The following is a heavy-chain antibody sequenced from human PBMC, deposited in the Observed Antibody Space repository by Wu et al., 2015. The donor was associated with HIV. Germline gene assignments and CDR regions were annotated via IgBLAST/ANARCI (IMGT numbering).Heavy chain of an antibody. CDR3: ARSHKWLQLRYAGNFDY. J-gene: IGHJ4*02. CDR2: INPKNGGT. D-gene: IGHD5-24*01. Sequence: QVQLVQSGAEVKKPGASVKVSCKASGYSFTDYYIYWVRQAPGQGLEWMGWINPKNGGTDYARGFQGRLTMTRDMSSTTVYVELKRLTSEDTAMYFCARSHKWLQLRYAGNFDYWGQGTVVMVSS. V-gene: IGHV1-2*02. CDR1: GYSFTDYY.